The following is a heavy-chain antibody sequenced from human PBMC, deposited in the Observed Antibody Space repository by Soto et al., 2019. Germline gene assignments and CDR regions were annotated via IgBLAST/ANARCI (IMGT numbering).Heavy chain of an antibody. D-gene: IGHD5-18*01. CDR1: GYTFTHYY. J-gene: IGHJ4*02. Sequence: QVQLVQSGAEVKKPGASVRVSCKASGYTFTHYYIHWVRQAPGQGLEWMGIINPNGGITTYAQKSRPGFSITRDTSTSTVYLELSSLRSEDSPVYYCANSVNSAMAFDYWGQGTLVTVSS. CDR2: INPNGGIT. V-gene: IGHV1-46*01. CDR3: ANSVNSAMAFDY.